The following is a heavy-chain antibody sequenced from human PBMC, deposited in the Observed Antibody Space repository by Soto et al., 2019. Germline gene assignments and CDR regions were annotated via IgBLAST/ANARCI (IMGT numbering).Heavy chain of an antibody. CDR3: ARTDRGFSGLDV. CDR2: ISAAGDP. Sequence: EVQLVESGGGLVQPGGSLRLSCEASGFTFRNYDMHWVRQGTGKGLEWVSGISAAGDPDYADSVEGRFTISRENAQSSFFLQMNSLRVGDPAVYYCARTDRGFSGLDVWGQGTKVIVSS. V-gene: IGHV3-13*05. J-gene: IGHJ6*02. CDR1: GFTFRNYD.